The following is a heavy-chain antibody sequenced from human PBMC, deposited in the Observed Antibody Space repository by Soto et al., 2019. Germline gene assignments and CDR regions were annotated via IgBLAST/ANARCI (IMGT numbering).Heavy chain of an antibody. V-gene: IGHV1-69*01. CDR2: IIPIFGTP. Sequence: QVQLVQSGAEVKKPGSSVKVSCKASGGTFSSYAISWVRQAPGQGLEWMGGIIPIFGTPNYAQKFQGRVTLTADESTRTAYMELSSLRSEDTAVYYCARELMGIAAQAFGSLCRFDPWGQGTLVTVSS. CDR3: ARELMGIAAQAFGSLCRFDP. D-gene: IGHD6-13*01. CDR1: GGTFSSYA. J-gene: IGHJ5*02.